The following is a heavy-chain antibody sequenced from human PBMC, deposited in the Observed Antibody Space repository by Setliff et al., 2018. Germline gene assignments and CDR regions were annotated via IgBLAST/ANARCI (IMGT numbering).Heavy chain of an antibody. CDR2: IWDDGGNK. Sequence: GGSLRLSCAASGFTFSTYRMHWVRQAPGKGLEWVAVIWDDGGNKYHADSVKGRFTISRDNSKNTLYLQMNSLRPDDTAVYYCARTCSGSGCYAGPESWGQGTPVTVSS. J-gene: IGHJ5*02. D-gene: IGHD2-15*01. CDR3: ARTCSGSGCYAGPES. V-gene: IGHV3-33*08. CDR1: GFTFSTYR.